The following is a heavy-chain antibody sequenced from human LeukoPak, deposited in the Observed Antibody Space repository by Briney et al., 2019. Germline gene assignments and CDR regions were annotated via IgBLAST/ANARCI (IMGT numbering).Heavy chain of an antibody. V-gene: IGHV2-5*08. D-gene: IGHD3-16*02. Sequence: TLSLTCTVSGGSISSGDYYWSWIRQPPGKALEWLALIYWDDDKRYSPSLKSRLTITKDTSKNQVVLTMTNMDPVDTATYYCARENHYDYVWGSYRPKYFDYWGQGTLVTVSS. CDR3: ARENHYDYVWGSYRPKYFDY. J-gene: IGHJ4*02. CDR1: GGSISSGDYY. CDR2: IYWDDDK.